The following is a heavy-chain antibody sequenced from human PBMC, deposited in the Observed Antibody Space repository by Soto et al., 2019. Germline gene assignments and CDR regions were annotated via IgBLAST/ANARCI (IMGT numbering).Heavy chain of an antibody. CDR2: INSDGTHT. Sequence: PGGSLRLSCAAAGFTFSSYWMHWVRQVPGKGLVWVSHINSDGTHTTYADSVKGRFTISRDNAKNTLYLQMNSLRAEDTAAYHYAKGDHSGSYYISWGQGTLVTVSS. CDR3: AKGDHSGSYYIS. CDR1: GFTFSSYW. D-gene: IGHD1-26*01. J-gene: IGHJ5*02. V-gene: IGHV3-74*03.